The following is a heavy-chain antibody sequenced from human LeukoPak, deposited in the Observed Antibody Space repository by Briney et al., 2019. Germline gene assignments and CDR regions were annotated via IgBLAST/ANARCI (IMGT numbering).Heavy chain of an antibody. J-gene: IGHJ5*02. V-gene: IGHV3-23*01. CDR2: ISGSGGST. CDR3: ARDPVMGRGDHGSWFDP. Sequence: GGSLRLSCAASGFTFSSYAMSWVRQAPGKGLEWVSAISGSGGSTYYADSVKGRFTISRDNSKNTLYLQMNSLRAEDTAVYYCARDPVMGRGDHGSWFDPWGQGTLVTVSS. CDR1: GFTFSSYA. D-gene: IGHD3-10*01.